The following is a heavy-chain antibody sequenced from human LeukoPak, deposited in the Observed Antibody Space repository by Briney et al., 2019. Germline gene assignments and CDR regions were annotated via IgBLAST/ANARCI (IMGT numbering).Heavy chain of an antibody. D-gene: IGHD2-2*01. CDR3: ASDGLYCTSTNCYFDH. CDR2: ISSGSTDI. CDR1: VFTFSTYS. Sequence: PGGSLRLSCTASVFTFSTYSMNWVRQAPGKGLEWVSFISSGSTDIYYTDSVKGRFSVSRDNAKNSLYLQMNSLRAEDTAVYYCASDGLYCTSTNCYFDHWGQGTLVTVSS. V-gene: IGHV3-21*01. J-gene: IGHJ4*02.